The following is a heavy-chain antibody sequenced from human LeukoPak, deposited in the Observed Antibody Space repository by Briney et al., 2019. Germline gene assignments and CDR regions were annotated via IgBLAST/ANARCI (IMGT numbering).Heavy chain of an antibody. J-gene: IGHJ3*02. CDR2: ISSSSSYI. CDR1: GFTFSSYS. D-gene: IGHD5-12*01. V-gene: IGHV3-21*01. CDR3: ARKPYSGSTDAFDI. Sequence: GGSLRLSCAASGFTFSSYSMNWVRQAPGKGLEWVSSISSSSSYIYYADSVKGRFIISRDNAKNSLYLQMNSLRAEDTAVYYCARKPYSGSTDAFDIWGQGTMVTVSS.